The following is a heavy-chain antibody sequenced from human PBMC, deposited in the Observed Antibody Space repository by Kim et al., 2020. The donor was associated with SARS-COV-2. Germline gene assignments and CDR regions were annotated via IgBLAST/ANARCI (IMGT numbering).Heavy chain of an antibody. CDR3: ARPSYYGSTTYYFDC. J-gene: IGHJ4*01. V-gene: IGHV3-33*01. CDR2: IYYDGDKK. D-gene: IGHD3-10*01. Sequence: GGSLRLSCVASGFTFSDSGMHWVRQAPGKGLEWVALIYYDGDKKYYADSVKGRFTISRDNSKNTLYLQMNSLRADDTALYYCARPSYYGSTTYYFDCWG. CDR1: GFTFSDSG.